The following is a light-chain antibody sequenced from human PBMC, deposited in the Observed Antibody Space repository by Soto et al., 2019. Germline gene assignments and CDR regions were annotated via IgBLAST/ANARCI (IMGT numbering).Light chain of an antibody. CDR1: SSDVGGYNY. Sequence: QSALTQPASVSGSLGQSITISCTGTSSDVGGYNYVSWYQQHPGKAPKLMIYEVSYRPSGVSNRFSASKSGNTASLTISGLQAEDEADYYCSSYTSTSTWVFGGGTKLTVL. CDR2: EVS. J-gene: IGLJ3*02. V-gene: IGLV2-14*01. CDR3: SSYTSTSTWV.